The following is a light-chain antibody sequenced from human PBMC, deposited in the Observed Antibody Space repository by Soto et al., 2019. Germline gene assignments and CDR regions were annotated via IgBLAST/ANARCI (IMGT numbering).Light chain of an antibody. Sequence: MTQSPASPSLHPGDGVTLSWRASQGIGDSLAWYQHKPGQTPRLLIYDTSTRDTGVPARFSVSRSGPEFTLTISSLKYEDFATYYCQPYNNWPLTFGGGTKVDIK. CDR3: QPYNNWPLT. J-gene: IGKJ4*01. CDR2: DTS. CDR1: QGIGDS. V-gene: IGKV3-15*01.